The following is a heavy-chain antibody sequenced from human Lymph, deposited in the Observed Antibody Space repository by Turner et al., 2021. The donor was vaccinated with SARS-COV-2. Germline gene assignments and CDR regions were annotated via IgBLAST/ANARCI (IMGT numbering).Heavy chain of an antibody. CDR1: GGMFSIYA. D-gene: IGHD1-26*01. CDR2: IIPILGIA. V-gene: IGHV1-69*04. Sequence: QVPLVQSGAEVKKPGSSVKVSCKPSGGMFSIYAINWVRQAPGQGLEWMGRIIPILGIANYAQKCQGRVTITADKCTSTAYMKLSSLRSEDTAVYYCARGGLDSFGGGYYSWFDPWGQGTLVTVSS. CDR3: ARGGLDSFGGGYYSWFDP. J-gene: IGHJ5*02.